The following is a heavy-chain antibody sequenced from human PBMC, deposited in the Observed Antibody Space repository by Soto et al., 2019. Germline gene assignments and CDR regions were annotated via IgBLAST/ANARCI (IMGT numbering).Heavy chain of an antibody. J-gene: IGHJ6*02. D-gene: IGHD4-17*01. V-gene: IGHV3-48*02. CDR3: ARKDPDYGDFQGCEDV. CDR2: ISSSSSTI. Sequence: EVQLVESGGGLVQPGGSLRLSCAASGFTFSSYSMNWVRQAPGKGLEWVSYISSSSSTIYYADSVKGRFTISRDNAKNSLYLQMNSLRDEDTAVYYCARKDPDYGDFQGCEDVWGQGTTVTVSS. CDR1: GFTFSSYS.